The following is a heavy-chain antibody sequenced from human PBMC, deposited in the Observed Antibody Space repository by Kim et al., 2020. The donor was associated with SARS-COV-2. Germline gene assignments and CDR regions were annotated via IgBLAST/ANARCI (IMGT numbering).Heavy chain of an antibody. V-gene: IGHV3-30-3*01. CDR2: ISYDENNK. J-gene: IGHJ5*02. CDR3: AKEAGSSGSAGWFDP. D-gene: IGHD6-19*01. CDR1: GFTFSNSH. Sequence: GGSLRLSCVASGFTFSNSHMHWIRQLPGQGLEWVALISYDENNKLYADSVKGRFTVSRDNSKNTLYLQMNTLRPEDSALYYCAKEAGSSGSAGWFDPWGQGTLVTVSS.